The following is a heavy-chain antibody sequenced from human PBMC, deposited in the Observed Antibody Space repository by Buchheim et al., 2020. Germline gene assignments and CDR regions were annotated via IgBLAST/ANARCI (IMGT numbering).Heavy chain of an antibody. J-gene: IGHJ4*02. D-gene: IGHD3-22*01. CDR2: ISGSGGST. V-gene: IGHV3-23*01. CDR3: AKEGVSSGYYYPDFDY. Sequence: EVQLLESGGGLVQPGGSLRLSCAASGFTFSSYAMSWVRQAPGKGLEWVSAISGSGGSTYYADSVKGRFTIPRDNSTNTLYLQMDSLRAEDTAVYYCAKEGVSSGYYYPDFDYWGQGTL. CDR1: GFTFSSYA.